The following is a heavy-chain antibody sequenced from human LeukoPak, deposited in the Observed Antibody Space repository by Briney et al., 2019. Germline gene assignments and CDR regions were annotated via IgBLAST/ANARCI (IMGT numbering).Heavy chain of an antibody. CDR3: ARDPRSRSPDDYYFDY. CDR2: ISYDGSNK. Sequence: GGSLRLSCAASGFTFSSYGMHWVRQAPGKGLEWVAVISYDGSNKYYADSVKGRFTISRDNSKNTLYLQMNSLRAEDTAVYYCARDPRSRSPDDYYFDYWGQGTLVTVSS. J-gene: IGHJ4*02. CDR1: GFTFSSYG. V-gene: IGHV3-30*03. D-gene: IGHD3-3*01.